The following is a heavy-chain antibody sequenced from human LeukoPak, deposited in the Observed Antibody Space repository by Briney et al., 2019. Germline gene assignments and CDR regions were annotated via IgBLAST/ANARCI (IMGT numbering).Heavy chain of an antibody. CDR3: ARVEQWLVQGIYYYYGMDV. D-gene: IGHD6-19*01. J-gene: IGHJ6*02. CDR2: INPNSGGT. CDR1: GYTSTGYY. V-gene: IGHV1-2*02. Sequence: ASVKVSCKASGYTSTGYYMHWVRQAPGQGLEWMGWINPNSGGTNYAQKFQGRVTMTRDTSISTAYMELSRLRSDDTAVYYCARVEQWLVQGIYYYYGMDVWGQGTTVTVSS.